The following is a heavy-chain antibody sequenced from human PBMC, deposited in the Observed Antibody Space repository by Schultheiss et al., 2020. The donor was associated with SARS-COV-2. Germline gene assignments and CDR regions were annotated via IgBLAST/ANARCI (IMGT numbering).Heavy chain of an antibody. J-gene: IGHJ4*02. V-gene: IGHV3-66*01. CDR1: GFTFSSYS. CDR2: IYSGGST. CDR3: ARGCEEARGSGGFYFDS. D-gene: IGHD3-10*01. Sequence: GGSLRLSCAASGFTFSSYSMNWVRQAPGKGLEWVSVIYSGGSTYYADSVKGRFTISRDNFKNTLDLQMNNLRAEDTAVYYCARGCEEARGSGGFYFDSWGQGTPVTVSS.